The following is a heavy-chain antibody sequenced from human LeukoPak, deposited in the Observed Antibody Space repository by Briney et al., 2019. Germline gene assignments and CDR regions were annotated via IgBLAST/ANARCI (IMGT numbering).Heavy chain of an antibody. CDR2: ISTSRSNT. CDR3: ARERRLSD. J-gene: IGHJ4*02. CDR1: GFIFSDHY. V-gene: IGHV3-11*06. D-gene: IGHD6-25*01. Sequence: GGSLRLSCAASGFIFSDHYMSWIRQAPGKGLEWVSYISTSRSNTDYADSVKGRFTISRDNAKNSLYLQMNTLRAEDTAVYYCARERRLSDWGRGTLVLVSS.